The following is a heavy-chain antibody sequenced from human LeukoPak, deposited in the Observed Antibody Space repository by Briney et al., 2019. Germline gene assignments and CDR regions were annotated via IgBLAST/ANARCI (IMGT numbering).Heavy chain of an antibody. CDR1: GYTFTSYD. CDR3: ARTRGYSGYDLTYYYYGMNV. V-gene: IGHV1-8*01. Sequence: ASVKVSCKASGYTFTSYDINWVRQATGQGLEWMGWMNPNSGNTGYAQKFQGRVTMTRNTSISTAYMELSSLRSEDTAVDYCARTRGYSGYDLTYYYYGMNVWGQGTTVTVSS. J-gene: IGHJ6*02. D-gene: IGHD5-12*01. CDR2: MNPNSGNT.